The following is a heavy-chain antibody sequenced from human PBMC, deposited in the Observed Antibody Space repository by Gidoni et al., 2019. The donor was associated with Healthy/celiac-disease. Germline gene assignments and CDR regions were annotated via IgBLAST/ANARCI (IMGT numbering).Heavy chain of an antibody. CDR1: GYTFTSYG. Sequence: QVQLGQSGAEVKKPGASVKVSCTASGYTFTSYGISWGRQAPGQGLEWMGGISAYNGNTNYAQKLQGRVTMTTDTSTSTAYMELRSLRSDDTAVYYCARAVHDYSNYGAPVLVDYFDLWGRGTLVTVSS. J-gene: IGHJ2*01. V-gene: IGHV1-18*01. D-gene: IGHD4-4*01. CDR3: ARAVHDYSNYGAPVLVDYFDL. CDR2: ISAYNGNT.